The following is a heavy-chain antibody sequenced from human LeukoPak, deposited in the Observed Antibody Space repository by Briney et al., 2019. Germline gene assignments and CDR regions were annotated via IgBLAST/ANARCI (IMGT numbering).Heavy chain of an antibody. CDR3: ASTLRFLPYRRFDY. J-gene: IGHJ4*02. Sequence: PSETLSLTCSVSGGSIISSNYYWGWIRQPPGKGLEWIGSIYRSGSGSSYYNPSLKSRVTIFGDTSKNQFFLRLSSVTAADTAVYYCASTLRFLPYRRFDYWGQGTLVTVPS. CDR2: IYRSGSGSS. CDR1: GGSIISSNYY. D-gene: IGHD3-3*01. V-gene: IGHV4-39*01.